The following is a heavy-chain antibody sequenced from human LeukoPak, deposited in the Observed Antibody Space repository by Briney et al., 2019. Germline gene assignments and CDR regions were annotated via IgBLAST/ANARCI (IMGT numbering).Heavy chain of an antibody. CDR1: GYTFTSYG. Sequence: ASVKVSCKASGYTFTSYGISWVRQAPGQGLEWMGWISAYNGNTNYAQKLQGRVTMTTDTSTSTAYMELRSLRSDDTAVYYCARDAEDSYYDFWSGYYLAFDYWGQGTLVTVPS. CDR2: ISAYNGNT. J-gene: IGHJ4*02. D-gene: IGHD3-3*01. CDR3: ARDAEDSYYDFWSGYYLAFDY. V-gene: IGHV1-18*01.